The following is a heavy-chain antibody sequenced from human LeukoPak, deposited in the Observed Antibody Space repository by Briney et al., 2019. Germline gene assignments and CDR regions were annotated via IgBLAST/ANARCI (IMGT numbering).Heavy chain of an antibody. CDR3: AKAMVCSGSYGKFAFDI. D-gene: IGHD3-10*02. V-gene: IGHV3-23*01. CDR1: GFIFSSYA. J-gene: IGHJ3*02. Sequence: GGSLRLSCAASGFIFSSYAMSWVRQAPGKGLECVSGISGSGGSTYYADSMKGRFTMSKDNSKNTLYLQMNSLRAEDTAVYYCAKAMVCSGSYGKFAFDIWGQGTMVTVSS. CDR2: ISGSGGST.